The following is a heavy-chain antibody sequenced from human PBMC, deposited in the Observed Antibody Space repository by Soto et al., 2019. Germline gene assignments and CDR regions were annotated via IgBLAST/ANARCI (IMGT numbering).Heavy chain of an antibody. CDR2: IYYSGST. D-gene: IGHD4-17*01. CDR3: ARPSGPPVTTFMTGYYYMDV. CDR1: GGSISSSSYY. J-gene: IGHJ6*03. V-gene: IGHV4-39*01. Sequence: SETLSLTCTVSGGSISSSSYYWGWIRQPPGKGLEWIGSIYYSGSTYYNPSLKSRVTISVDTSKNQFSLKLSSVTAADTAVYYCARPSGPPVTTFMTGYYYMDVWGKGTTVTVSS.